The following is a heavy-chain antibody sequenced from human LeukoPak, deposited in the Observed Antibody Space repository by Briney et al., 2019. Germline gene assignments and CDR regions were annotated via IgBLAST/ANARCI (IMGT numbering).Heavy chain of an antibody. CDR2: ISAYNGNT. J-gene: IGHJ3*02. Sequence: ASVKVSCKASGYTFTSYGISWVRQAPGQGLEWMGWISAYNGNTNYAQKLQGRVTMTTDTSTSTAYMELRSLRSDDTAVHYCATSPTYYYDSSGYSAFDIWGQGTMVTVSS. D-gene: IGHD3-22*01. V-gene: IGHV1-18*01. CDR1: GYTFTSYG. CDR3: ATSPTYYYDSSGYSAFDI.